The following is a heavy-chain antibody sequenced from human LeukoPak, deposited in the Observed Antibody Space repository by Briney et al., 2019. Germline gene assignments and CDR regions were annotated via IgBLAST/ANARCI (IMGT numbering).Heavy chain of an antibody. J-gene: IGHJ4*02. D-gene: IGHD3-10*01. CDR2: ISGSGGST. Sequence: GGSLRLSCAASGFIVNSYVMSWVRQAPGKGLEWVSAISGSGGSTYYADSVKGRFTISRDNSKNTLYLQMNSLRAEDTAVYYCAKRGSGTPNYWGQGTLVTVSS. V-gene: IGHV3-23*01. CDR3: AKRGSGTPNY. CDR1: GFIVNSYV.